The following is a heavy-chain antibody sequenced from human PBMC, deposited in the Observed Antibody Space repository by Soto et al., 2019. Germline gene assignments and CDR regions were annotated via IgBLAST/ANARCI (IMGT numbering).Heavy chain of an antibody. D-gene: IGHD3-22*01. CDR1: GWSFSGYY. CDR2: INHSGST. J-gene: IGHJ4*02. CDR3: ARGALYDSRRYFDE. Sequence: SEPLSLTYAVYGWSFSGYYWSWIRQPPGKGLEWIGEINHSGSTNYNPSLKSRVTISVDTSKNQFSLKLSSVTAADTAVYYWARGALYDSRRYFDEWGEANLI. V-gene: IGHV4-34*01.